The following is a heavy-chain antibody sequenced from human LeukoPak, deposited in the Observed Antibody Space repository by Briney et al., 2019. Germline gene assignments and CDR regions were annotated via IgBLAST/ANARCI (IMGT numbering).Heavy chain of an antibody. Sequence: GASVKVSCKASGYTFTGYYMHWVRQAPGQGLEWMGRIIPILGIANYAQKFQGRVTITADKSTSTAYMELSSLRSEDTAVYYCARDAYGGNPGYYYFDYWGQGTLVTVSS. V-gene: IGHV1-69*04. CDR2: IIPILGIA. J-gene: IGHJ4*02. CDR1: GYTFTGYY. CDR3: ARDAYGGNPGYYYFDY. D-gene: IGHD4-23*01.